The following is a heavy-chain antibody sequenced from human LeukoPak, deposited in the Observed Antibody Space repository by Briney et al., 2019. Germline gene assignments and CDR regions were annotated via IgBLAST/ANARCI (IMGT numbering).Heavy chain of an antibody. V-gene: IGHV3-21*01. Sequence: GGSLRLSCAASGFTFSSYSMNWVRQAPGKGLEWVSSISSSSSYIYYADSVKGRFTISRDNDNNSLYLQTNSLRAEDTAVYYCARDPSSPSSGWHQAAFDIWGQGTMVTVSS. CDR3: ARDPSSPSSGWHQAAFDI. CDR2: ISSSSSYI. CDR1: GFTFSSYS. D-gene: IGHD3-22*01. J-gene: IGHJ3*02.